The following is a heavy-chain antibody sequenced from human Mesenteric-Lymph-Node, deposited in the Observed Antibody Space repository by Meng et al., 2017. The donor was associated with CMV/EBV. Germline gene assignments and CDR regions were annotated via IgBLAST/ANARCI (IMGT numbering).Heavy chain of an antibody. Sequence: SETLSLTCTVSGGSISSGDYYWSWIRQPPGKGLEWIGYIYYSGSTYYNPSLKSRVTISVDTSKNQFSLKLSSVTAADTAVYYCARGENVVPADPPDYWGQGTLVTVSS. D-gene: IGHD2-2*01. CDR2: IYYSGST. CDR1: GGSISSGDYY. V-gene: IGHV4-30-4*08. CDR3: ARGENVVPADPPDY. J-gene: IGHJ4*02.